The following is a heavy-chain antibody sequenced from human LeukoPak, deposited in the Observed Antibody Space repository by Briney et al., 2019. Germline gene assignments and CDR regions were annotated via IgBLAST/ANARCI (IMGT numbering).Heavy chain of an antibody. CDR2: IYSSGST. V-gene: IGHV4-61*02. CDR1: GGSISNSSYY. Sequence: PSETLSLTCTVSGGSISNSSYYWSWIRQPAGKGLEWIGRIYSSGSTNYNPSLRSRVAMSLDTSKNHFSLKLSSVTAADTAVYYCARDFTWGSLGYWGQGTLVTVSS. D-gene: IGHD3-16*01. J-gene: IGHJ4*02. CDR3: ARDFTWGSLGY.